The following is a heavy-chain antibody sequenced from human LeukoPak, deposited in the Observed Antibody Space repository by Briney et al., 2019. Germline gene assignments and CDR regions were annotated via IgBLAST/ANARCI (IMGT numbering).Heavy chain of an antibody. D-gene: IGHD5-18*01. V-gene: IGHV3-48*03. CDR2: ISTSGNTV. CDR3: ARDGPGYSFDY. CDR1: GFXFVAYE. Sequence: PGGSLKLSCAASGFXFVAYEVNWVRQAPGKGLEWVSCISTSGNTVYYADSLKGRFTVSRDNARNSLYLQMNSLSAEDTAIYYCARDGPGYSFDYWGQGTLVTVSS. J-gene: IGHJ4*02.